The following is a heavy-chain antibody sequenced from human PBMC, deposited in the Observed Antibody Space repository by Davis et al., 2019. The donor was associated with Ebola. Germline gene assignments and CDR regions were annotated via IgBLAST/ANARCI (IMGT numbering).Heavy chain of an antibody. CDR1: GASISSGFFS. J-gene: IGHJ2*01. Sequence: SETLSLTCNVSGASISSGFFSWTWVRQSAGKGLEWIGHIYTSGITKVNPSLESRVTISLDTSKNQFSLRLRSVTAADTAVYFCARLSGLFSSSSGALYFDLWGRGTLVSVSS. V-gene: IGHV4-61*09. CDR3: ARLSGLFSSSSGALYFDL. CDR2: IYTSGIT. D-gene: IGHD6-6*01.